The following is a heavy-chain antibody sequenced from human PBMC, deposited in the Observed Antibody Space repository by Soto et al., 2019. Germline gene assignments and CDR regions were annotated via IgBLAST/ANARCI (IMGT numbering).Heavy chain of an antibody. Sequence: LRLSCAASGFTFSSYGMHWVRQAPGKGLEWVAVISYDGSNKYYADSVKGRFTISRDNSKNTLYLQMNSLRAEDTAVYYCAKITIFGSYGMDVWGQGTTVTVSS. CDR1: GFTFSSYG. CDR3: AKITIFGSYGMDV. D-gene: IGHD3-3*01. J-gene: IGHJ6*02. CDR2: ISYDGSNK. V-gene: IGHV3-30*18.